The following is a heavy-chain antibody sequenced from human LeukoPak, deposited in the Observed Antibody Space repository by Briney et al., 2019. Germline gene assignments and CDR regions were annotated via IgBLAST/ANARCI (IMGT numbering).Heavy chain of an antibody. CDR3: ARVGYYDSSGYLDY. D-gene: IGHD3-22*01. J-gene: IGHJ4*02. CDR1: GDSVSSNSAA. V-gene: IGHV4-61*01. CDR2: IYYTGST. Sequence: SQTLSLTCAISGDSVSSNSAAWNWIRQSPGKGLEWIGYIYYTGSTKYNPSLQSRVTISVDKSENQFSLNLYSVTAADTAVYYCARVGYYDSSGYLDYWGQGTQVTVSS.